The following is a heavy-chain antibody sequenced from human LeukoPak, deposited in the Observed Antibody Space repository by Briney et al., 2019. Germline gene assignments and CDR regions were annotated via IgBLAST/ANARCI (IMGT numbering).Heavy chain of an antibody. CDR1: EYSFPNYC. Sequence: GESLKISCKHSEYSFPNYCIGWVRQMPGKGLKWMGIIYPGDSDARYSPSFQGQVTISADKSISTAYLQWSSLKASDTAMYYCARRRDLYSGSYYTFDYWGQGTLVTVSS. CDR2: IYPGDSDA. J-gene: IGHJ4*02. V-gene: IGHV5-51*01. CDR3: ARRRDLYSGSYYTFDY. D-gene: IGHD1-26*01.